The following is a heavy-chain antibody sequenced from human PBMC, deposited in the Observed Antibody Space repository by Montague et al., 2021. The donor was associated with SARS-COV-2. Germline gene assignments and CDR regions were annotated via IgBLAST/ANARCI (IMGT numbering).Heavy chain of an antibody. CDR1: GFTFSNYW. D-gene: IGHD5-12*01. V-gene: IGHV3-74*01. Sequence: SLRLSCSASGFTFSNYWMHWVRQAPGKGLVWVSRINSDGSSTTYADSVKGRFTISRDNAKNTVYLQMNSLRAEDSAVYYCASDSRYSGYEVDYWGQGTLVTVSS. CDR2: INSDGSST. J-gene: IGHJ4*02. CDR3: ASDSRYSGYEVDY.